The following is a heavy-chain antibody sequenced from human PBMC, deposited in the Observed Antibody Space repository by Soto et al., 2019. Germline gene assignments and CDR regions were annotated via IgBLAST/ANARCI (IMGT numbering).Heavy chain of an antibody. J-gene: IGHJ5*02. V-gene: IGHV1-69*12. CDR1: GGTFSSYA. Sequence: QVQLVQSGAEVKKPGSSVKVSCKASGGTFSSYAISWVRQAPGQGLEWMGGIIPIFGTANYAQNFKGRVTITADESTSTAYMELSSLRSEDTAVYYCARDFPPAAWFDPWGQGTLVTVSS. CDR3: ARDFPPAAWFDP. CDR2: IIPIFGTA. D-gene: IGHD2-2*01.